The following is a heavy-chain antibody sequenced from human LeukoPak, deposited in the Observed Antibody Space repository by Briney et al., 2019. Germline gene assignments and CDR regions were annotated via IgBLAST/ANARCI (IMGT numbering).Heavy chain of an antibody. V-gene: IGHV3-7*03. CDR3: AKCSPGKRLAIYYYGMDV. CDR1: GFTFGEHW. D-gene: IGHD3-10*01. Sequence: GGSLRLSCAASGFTFGEHWMSWFRQAPGKGLEWVATINQDGSGKYYVDSVKGRITISRDNSKNTLYLQMNSLRAEDTAVYYCAKCSPGKRLAIYYYGMDVWGQGTTVTVSS. CDR2: INQDGSGK. J-gene: IGHJ6*02.